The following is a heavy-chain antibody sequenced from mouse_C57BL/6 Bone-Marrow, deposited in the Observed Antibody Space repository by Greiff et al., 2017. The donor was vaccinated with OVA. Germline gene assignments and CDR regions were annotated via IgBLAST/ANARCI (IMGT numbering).Heavy chain of an antibody. V-gene: IGHV1-59*01. CDR3: ARGSSWFAY. CDR1: GYTFTSSW. J-gene: IGHJ3*01. CDR2: IDPSDSYT. Sequence: VQLQQPGAELVRPGTSVKLSCKASGYTFTSSWMHWVKQRPGQGLEWIGVIDPSDSYTNYNQKFKGKATLTVDTSSSTAYIQLSSLTSEDAAVYYCARGSSWFAYWGQGTLVTVSA.